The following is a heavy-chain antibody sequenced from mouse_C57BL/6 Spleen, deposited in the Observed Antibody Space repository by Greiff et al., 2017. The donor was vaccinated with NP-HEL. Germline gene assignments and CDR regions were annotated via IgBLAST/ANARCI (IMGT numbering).Heavy chain of an antibody. CDR2: INYDGSST. CDR3: AREGTSTMVTTDWYFDV. D-gene: IGHD2-2*01. Sequence: EVKLMESEGGLVQPGSSMKLSCTASGFTFSDYYMAWVRQVPEKGLEWVANINYDGSSTYYLDSLKSRFIISRDNAKNILYLQMSSLKSEDTATYYCAREGTSTMVTTDWYFDVWGTGTTVTVSS. CDR1: GFTFSDYY. J-gene: IGHJ1*03. V-gene: IGHV5-16*01.